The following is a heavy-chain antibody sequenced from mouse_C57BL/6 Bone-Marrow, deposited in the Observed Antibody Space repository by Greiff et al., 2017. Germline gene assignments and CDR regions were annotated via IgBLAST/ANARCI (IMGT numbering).Heavy chain of an antibody. V-gene: IGHV1-55*01. J-gene: IGHJ1*03. CDR2: IYPGSGST. Sequence: QVQLQQPGAELVKPGASVKMSCKASGYTFTSYWITWVKQRPGQGLEWIGDIYPGSGSTNYNEKFKSKATLTVDTSSSTAYMQLSSLTSEDSAVYYCARRAHYYGSSYGWYFDVWGTGTTVTVSS. CDR1: GYTFTSYW. D-gene: IGHD1-1*01. CDR3: ARRAHYYGSSYGWYFDV.